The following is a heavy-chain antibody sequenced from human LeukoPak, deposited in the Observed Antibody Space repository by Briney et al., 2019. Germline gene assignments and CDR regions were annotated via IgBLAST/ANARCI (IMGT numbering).Heavy chain of an antibody. CDR1: GGSISSSSYY. CDR2: IYYSGST. J-gene: IGHJ6*03. D-gene: IGHD3-3*01. Sequence: PSETLSLTCTVSGGSISSSSYYWGWIRQPPGKGLEWIGYIYYSGSTSYNPSLKSRVTISVHTSKNQFSLKLSSVTAADTAVYYCAKGGSAFFSGSLDYYYYYYMDVWGKGTTVTVSS. CDR3: AKGGSAFFSGSLDYYYYYYMDV. V-gene: IGHV4-31*03.